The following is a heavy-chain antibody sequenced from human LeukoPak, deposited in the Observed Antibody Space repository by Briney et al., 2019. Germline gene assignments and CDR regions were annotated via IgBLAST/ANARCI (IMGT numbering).Heavy chain of an antibody. CDR2: IYTSGST. V-gene: IGHV4-61*02. CDR1: GGSISSGSYY. CDR3: ARETVDFWSGPIDY. D-gene: IGHD3-3*01. Sequence: SETLSLTCTVSGGSISSGSYYWSWIRRPAGKGLEWIGRIYTSGSTNYNPSLKSRVTISVDTSKNQFSLKLSSVTAADTAVYYCARETVDFWSGPIDYWGQGTLVTVSS. J-gene: IGHJ4*02.